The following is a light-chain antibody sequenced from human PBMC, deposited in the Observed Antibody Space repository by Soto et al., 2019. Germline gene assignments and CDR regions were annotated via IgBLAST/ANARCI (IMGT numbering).Light chain of an antibody. CDR2: AAS. CDR1: QGISGY. J-gene: IGKJ3*01. CDR3: QQFNSLPFT. V-gene: IGKV1-9*01. Sequence: IQLTQSPSSLSASVGDRVTLTCRATQGISGYVAWYQQKPGRAPQLLIYAASTLQSGVPSRFSGSGSGTDFTLTISSLQPEDFATYYCQQFNSLPFTFGPGTKVDVK.